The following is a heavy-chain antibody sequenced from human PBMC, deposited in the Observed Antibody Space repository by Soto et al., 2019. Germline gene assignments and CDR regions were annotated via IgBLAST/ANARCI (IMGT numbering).Heavy chain of an antibody. CDR2: IYCSGST. CDR1: GGSISSYY. Sequence: SETLSLTCTVSGGSISSYYWSWIRQPPGKGLEWIGYIYCSGSTNCNPSLKSRVTISVDTSKNQFSLKLSSVTAADTAVYYCARMVNIVVVPAFYYYMDVWGKGTTVTVSS. D-gene: IGHD2-2*01. V-gene: IGHV4-59*08. J-gene: IGHJ6*03. CDR3: ARMVNIVVVPAFYYYMDV.